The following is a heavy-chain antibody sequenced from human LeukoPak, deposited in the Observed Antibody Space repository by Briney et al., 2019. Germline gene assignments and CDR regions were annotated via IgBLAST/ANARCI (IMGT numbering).Heavy chain of an antibody. Sequence: PSETLSLTCTVSGGSIFSGPYYWGWIRQPPGKGLEWIGNIYYSGSTYSNPSLKSRVTISVDTSKNQFSLKLTSVTAADTAVYYCARPDYYYYDMDVWGKGTTVTISS. CDR3: ARPDYYYYDMDV. V-gene: IGHV4-39*01. CDR2: IYYSGST. J-gene: IGHJ6*03. CDR1: GGSIFSGPYY.